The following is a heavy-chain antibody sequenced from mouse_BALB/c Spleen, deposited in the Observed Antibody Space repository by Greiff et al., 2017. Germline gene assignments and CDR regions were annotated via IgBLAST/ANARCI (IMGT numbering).Heavy chain of an antibody. Sequence: QVQLQQSGAELVRPGVSVKISCKGSGYTFTDYAMHWVKQSHAKSLEWIGVISTYYGDASYNQKFKGKATMTVDKSSSTAYMELARLTSEDSAIYYCARRGYYGSTDYFDYWGQGTTLTVSS. CDR1: GYTFTDYA. CDR2: ISTYYGDA. V-gene: IGHV1S137*01. J-gene: IGHJ2*01. D-gene: IGHD1-1*01. CDR3: ARRGYYGSTDYFDY.